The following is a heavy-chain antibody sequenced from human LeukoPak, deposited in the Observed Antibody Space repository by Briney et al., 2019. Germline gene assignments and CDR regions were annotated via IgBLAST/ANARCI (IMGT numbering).Heavy chain of an antibody. CDR2: IYYSGST. Sequence: SETLSLTCTVSGGSISSSSYYWSWIRQPPGKGLEWIGYIYYSGSTNYNPSLKSRVTISVDTSKNQFSLKLSSVTAADTAVYYCARQGFGFKNWFDPWGQGTLVTVSS. J-gene: IGHJ5*02. D-gene: IGHD3-10*01. V-gene: IGHV4-61*05. CDR3: ARQGFGFKNWFDP. CDR1: GGSISSSSYY.